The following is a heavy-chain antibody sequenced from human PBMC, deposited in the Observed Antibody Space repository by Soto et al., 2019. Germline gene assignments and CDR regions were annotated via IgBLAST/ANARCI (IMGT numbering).Heavy chain of an antibody. V-gene: IGHV3-30*18. CDR1: GFIYSSCA. CDR3: VKDRSDTWAFDY. Sequence: QVQLVESGGGVVQPGRSLRLSCSASGFIYSSCAMHWVRQVPGKGLEWLAVVSHDGTLYPYADSVKGRFTISRDNSRKMLYLQMNSLRPDDTAVYYCVKDRSDTWAFDYWVQGTLGTVSS. D-gene: IGHD5-18*01. J-gene: IGHJ4*02. CDR2: VSHDGTLY.